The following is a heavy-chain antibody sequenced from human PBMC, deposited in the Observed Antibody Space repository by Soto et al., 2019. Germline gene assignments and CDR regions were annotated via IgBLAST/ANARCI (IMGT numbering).Heavy chain of an antibody. V-gene: IGHV4-31*03. CDR2: IYYSGST. J-gene: IGHJ5*02. CDR1: GGSVSSGGYY. CDR3: ARDRWDGYTSNNNWFDP. Sequence: SETLSLTCTVSGGSVSSGGYYWSWIRQHPGKGLEWIGYIYYSGSTYYNPSLKSRVTISVDTSKNQFSLKLSSVTAADTAVYYCARDRWDGYTSNNNWFDPWGQGTLVTLSS. D-gene: IGHD5-12*01.